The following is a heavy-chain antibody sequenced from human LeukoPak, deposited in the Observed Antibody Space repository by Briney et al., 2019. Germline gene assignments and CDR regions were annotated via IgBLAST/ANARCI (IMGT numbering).Heavy chain of an antibody. CDR1: GGSISSGGYS. D-gene: IGHD3-22*01. CDR2: IYHSGST. J-gene: IGHJ6*02. V-gene: IGHV4-30-2*01. CDR3: AKGTNYYDSNGYYPYYYGMDV. Sequence: SETLSLTCAVSGGSISSGGYSWSWIRQPPGKGLEWIGYIYHSGSTYYNPSLKSRVTISVDRSKNQFSLKLSSVTAADTAVYYSAKGTNYYDSNGYYPYYYGMDVWGQGTTVTVSS.